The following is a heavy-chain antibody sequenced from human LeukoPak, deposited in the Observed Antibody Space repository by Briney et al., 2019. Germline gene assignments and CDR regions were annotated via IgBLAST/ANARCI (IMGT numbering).Heavy chain of an antibody. CDR3: ARWAPRSGYSYGYDC. D-gene: IGHD5-18*01. V-gene: IGHV1-46*01. CDR1: GYTFTSYY. CDR2: INPSGGST. Sequence: ASVKVSCKASGYTFTSYYMHWVRQAPGQGLEWMGIINPSGGSTSYAQKFQGRVTMTRNTSISTAYMELSSLRSEDTAVYYCARWAPRSGYSYGYDCWGQGTLVTVSS. J-gene: IGHJ4*02.